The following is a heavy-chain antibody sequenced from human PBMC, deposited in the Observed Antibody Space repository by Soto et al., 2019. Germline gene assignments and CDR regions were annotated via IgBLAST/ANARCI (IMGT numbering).Heavy chain of an antibody. CDR3: AREGHSSWEWLVP. D-gene: IGHD1-26*01. V-gene: IGHV4-31*03. CDR2: VYHTGAT. Sequence: QVQLQESGPGLVEPSQTLSLVCSVSGDPLSYGGYYWSWGRQSPGKALEWIGFVYHTGATYYHPSLESRVTMAVDMSKNEFSLKLSSVTAADTATYYCAREGHSSWEWLVPWGQGILVTVSS. J-gene: IGHJ5*02. CDR1: GDPLSYGGYY.